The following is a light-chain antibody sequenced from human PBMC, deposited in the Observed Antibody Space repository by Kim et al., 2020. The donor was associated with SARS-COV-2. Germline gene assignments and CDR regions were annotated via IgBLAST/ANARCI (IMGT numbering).Light chain of an antibody. V-gene: IGKV3-15*01. CDR2: GAS. CDR3: QQCNNWPTGRFT. J-gene: IGKJ3*01. Sequence: EIVMTQSPATLSVSPGERATLSCRASQSVSSNLAWYQQKPGQAPRLLIYGASTRATGIPARFSGSGSGTEFTLTISSLQSEDFAVYYCQQCNNWPTGRFTFGPGTKVDIK. CDR1: QSVSSN.